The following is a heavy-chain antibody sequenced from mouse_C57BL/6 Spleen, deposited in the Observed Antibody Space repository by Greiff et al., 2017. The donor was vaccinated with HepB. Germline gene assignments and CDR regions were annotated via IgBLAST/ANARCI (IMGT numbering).Heavy chain of an antibody. Sequence: QVTLKVSGPGILQPSQTLSLTCSFSGISLSTSNMGIGWIRQPSGKGLEGLAHICWNDDKYYNPSLKSRLTISKDTSNNQVFLKITSVDTADTATYYCAQIRDYDDDAYYFDYWGQGTTLTVSS. J-gene: IGHJ2*01. V-gene: IGHV8-5*01. CDR1: GISLSTSNMG. CDR3: AQIRDYDDDAYYFDY. D-gene: IGHD2-4*01. CDR2: ICWNDDK.